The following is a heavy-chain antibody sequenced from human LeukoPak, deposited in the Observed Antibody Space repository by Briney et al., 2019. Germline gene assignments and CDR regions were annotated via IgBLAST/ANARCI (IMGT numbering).Heavy chain of an antibody. Sequence: SGGSLRLSCAASGFTVSSNYMSWVRQAPGKGLEWVSLIYSGGDTDYADSVKGRFTISRDNSKNTLYLQMNSLRAEDTAVYYCARIRSSTFSLVGYWGQGTLVTVSS. CDR1: GFTVSSNY. V-gene: IGHV3-53*01. J-gene: IGHJ4*02. CDR3: ARIRSSTFSLVGY. CDR2: IYSGGDT. D-gene: IGHD2/OR15-2a*01.